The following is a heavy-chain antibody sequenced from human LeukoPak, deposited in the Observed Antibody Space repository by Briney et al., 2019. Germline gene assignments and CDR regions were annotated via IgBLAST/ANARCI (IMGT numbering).Heavy chain of an antibody. J-gene: IGHJ4*02. CDR1: GYTFSSYG. CDR2: LSAYNGNT. Sequence: GASVKVSCKASGYTFSSYGISSVRQAPGQGGECRGWLSAYNGNTNYAQKLQGRVTLPTGTSTSTAYMALRSLRSDDTAVYYCARKGNYYGSGSHDYWGQGPLVTVSS. D-gene: IGHD3-10*01. CDR3: ARKGNYYGSGSHDY. V-gene: IGHV1-18*01.